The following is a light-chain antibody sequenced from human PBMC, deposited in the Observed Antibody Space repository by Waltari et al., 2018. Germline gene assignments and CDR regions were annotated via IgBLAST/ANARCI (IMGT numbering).Light chain of an antibody. CDR1: SRDVGGYGQ. V-gene: IGLV2-14*01. CDR2: EVS. CDR3: SSFTYTTTLV. Sequence: QSALTPPASVSGSLGQSITISCTGTSRDVGGYGQVSWYQQHPGKAPELIIYEVSKRPAGVSDRFSGSKSGNTASLTISGLQAYDEADFYCSSFTYTTTLVFGGGTKLTVL. J-gene: IGLJ3*02.